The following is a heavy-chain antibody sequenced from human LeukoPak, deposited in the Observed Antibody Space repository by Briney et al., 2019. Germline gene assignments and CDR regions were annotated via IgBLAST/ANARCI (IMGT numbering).Heavy chain of an antibody. CDR3: ARRGQHHLYDVFDI. J-gene: IGHJ3*02. D-gene: IGHD6-13*01. V-gene: IGHV1-18*01. CDR1: GYIFTRYG. CDR2: ISAYNGNT. Sequence: ASVKVSCKASGYIFTRYGISWVRQAPGQGLEWMGWISAYNGNTNYPQKLQGRVTMTTDTSTSTAYMELRSPSSDDSAVYYCARRGQHHLYDVFDIWGQGTMVTVSS.